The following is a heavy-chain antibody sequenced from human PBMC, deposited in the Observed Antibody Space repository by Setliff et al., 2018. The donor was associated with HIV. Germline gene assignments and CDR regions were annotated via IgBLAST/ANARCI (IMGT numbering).Heavy chain of an antibody. V-gene: IGHV4-38-2*02. CDR1: GYSVSSGYY. Sequence: SETLSLTCIVSGYSVSSGYYWGWIRQPPGRGLQWIGAMYDSETTYYNPSLKSRVTMSVDASRNRFSLKLSSVTAADTAIYYCARHQKVSFMSDHWGQGMLVTVSS. CDR2: MYDSETT. CDR3: ARHQKVSFMSDH. D-gene: IGHD3-16*01. J-gene: IGHJ4*02.